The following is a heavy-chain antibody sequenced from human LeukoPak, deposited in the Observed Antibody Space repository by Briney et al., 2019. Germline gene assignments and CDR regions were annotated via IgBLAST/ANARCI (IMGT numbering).Heavy chain of an antibody. CDR2: ISRNGGST. V-gene: IGHV3-64D*09. D-gene: IGHD2/OR15-2a*01. CDR3: VKDLRSDFMGVLSRYLSY. J-gene: IGHJ4*02. CDR1: GFTFSSFA. Sequence: GGSLRLSCSASGFTFSSFAMHWVRQAPGKGLEYVAAISRNGGSTYYADSVKGRFTISRDNSKNTLYLQMSSLRAGDTAVYLCVKDLRSDFMGVLSRYLSYWGQGTLVTVSS.